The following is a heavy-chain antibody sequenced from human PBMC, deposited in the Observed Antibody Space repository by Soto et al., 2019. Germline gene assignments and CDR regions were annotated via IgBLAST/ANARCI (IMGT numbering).Heavy chain of an antibody. D-gene: IGHD2-15*01. J-gene: IGHJ4*02. CDR1: GFTFSSYG. CDR2: ISYDGSDK. Sequence: QVQLVESGGGVVQPGRSLRGSCAASGFTFSSYGMNWVRQAPRKGLEWVAIISYDGSDKYDADSVKVRFTISRDNSKNTLYLQMNSLRGEDTAVYYCAKNPESHAWCLEGYCDYWGQGTLVTVSS. V-gene: IGHV3-30*18. CDR3: AKNPESHAWCLEGYCDY.